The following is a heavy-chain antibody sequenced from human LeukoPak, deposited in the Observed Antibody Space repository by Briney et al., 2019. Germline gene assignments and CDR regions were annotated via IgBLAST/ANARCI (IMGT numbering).Heavy chain of an antibody. V-gene: IGHV4-4*09. CDR2: IYTSGST. Sequence: KPSETLSLTCTVSGGSISSYYWSWIRQPPGKGLEWIGYIYTSGSTKYNPSLKSRVTISVDTSKNQFSLRLSSVTAADTAVYYCARVEIVVPAAVFFDYWGQGNLVTVSS. CDR3: ARVEIVVPAAVFFDY. J-gene: IGHJ4*02. D-gene: IGHD2-2*01. CDR1: GGSISSYY.